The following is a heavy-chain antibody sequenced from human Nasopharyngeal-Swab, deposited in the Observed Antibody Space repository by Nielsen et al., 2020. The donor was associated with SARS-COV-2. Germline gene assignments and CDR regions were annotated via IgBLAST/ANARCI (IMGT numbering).Heavy chain of an antibody. CDR1: GYTFTSYA. J-gene: IGHJ6*03. D-gene: IGHD2-2*01. CDR3: ARGHQYQLLFHYYYYMDV. CDR2: INTNTGNP. Sequence: ASVQVSCKASGYTFTSYAMNWVRQAPGQGLEWMGWINTNTGNPTYAQGFTGRFVFSLDTSVSTAYLQISSLKAEDTAVYYCARGHQYQLLFHYYYYMDVWGKGTTVTVSS. V-gene: IGHV7-4-1*02.